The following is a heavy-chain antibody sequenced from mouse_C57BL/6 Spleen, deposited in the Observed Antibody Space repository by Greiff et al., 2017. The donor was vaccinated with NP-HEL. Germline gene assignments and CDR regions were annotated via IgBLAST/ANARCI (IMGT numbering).Heavy chain of an antibody. V-gene: IGHV1-78*01. D-gene: IGHD1-1*01. CDR1: GYTFTDHT. CDR2: IYPRDGST. CDR3: AHYYGSSHWYFDV. J-gene: IGHJ1*03. Sequence: VQLQQSDAELVKPGASVKISCKVSGYTFTDHTIHWMKQRPEQGLEWIGYIYPRDGSTKYNEKFKGKATLTADKSSSTAYMQLNSLTSEDSAVYFCAHYYGSSHWYFDVWGTGTTVTVSS.